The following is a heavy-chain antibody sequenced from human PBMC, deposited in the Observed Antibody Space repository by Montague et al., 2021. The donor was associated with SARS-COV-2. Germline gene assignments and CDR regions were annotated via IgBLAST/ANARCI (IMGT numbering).Heavy chain of an antibody. D-gene: IGHD5-12*01. CDR2: TYYSGST. V-gene: IGHV4-39*01. Sequence: SETLSLTCTVSGGSISSSSYYWGWIRQPPGKGLEWIGSTYYSGSTYYNPSLKSRVTISVDTSKNQFSLKLSSVTAADTAVYYCARGDSGYGDPTGFDPWGQGTLVTVSS. J-gene: IGHJ5*02. CDR3: ARGDSGYGDPTGFDP. CDR1: GGSISSSSYY.